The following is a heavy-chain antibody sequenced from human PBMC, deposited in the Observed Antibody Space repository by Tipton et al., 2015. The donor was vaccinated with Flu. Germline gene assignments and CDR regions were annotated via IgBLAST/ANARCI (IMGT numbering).Heavy chain of an antibody. J-gene: IGHJ4*02. CDR1: GFTFSSYS. CDR3: ARSDIVLMVYAKGPGDFDY. D-gene: IGHD2-8*01. Sequence: GSLRLSCAASGFTFSSYSMNWVRQAPGKGLEWVSSISSSSSYIYYADSVKGRFTISRDNAKNSLYLQMNSLRAEDTAVYYCARSDIVLMVYAKGPGDFDYWGQGTLVTVSS. V-gene: IGHV3-21*01. CDR2: ISSSSSYI.